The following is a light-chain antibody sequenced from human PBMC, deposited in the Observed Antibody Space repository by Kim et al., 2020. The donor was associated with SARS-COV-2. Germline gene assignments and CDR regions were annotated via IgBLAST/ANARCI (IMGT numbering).Light chain of an antibody. CDR3: LQHNSYPLT. J-gene: IGKJ4*01. Sequence: DIQMTQSPSAMSASVGDRVTITCRASQGIRNYLAWFQQKPGKVTKRLIYAASSLQSGVPSRFSGSGSGTEFTLTISSLQPEDFATYYFLQHNSYPLTFGGGTKVDIK. V-gene: IGKV1-17*03. CDR1: QGIRNY. CDR2: AAS.